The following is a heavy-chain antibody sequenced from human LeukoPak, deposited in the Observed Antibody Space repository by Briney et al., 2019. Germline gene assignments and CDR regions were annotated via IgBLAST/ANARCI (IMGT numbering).Heavy chain of an antibody. CDR3: ARGGGVVILYYYMDV. V-gene: IGHV3-30*01. CDR2: ISYDGSNK. Sequence: PGGSLRLSCAASGSTFSSYAMHWVRQAPGKGLEWVAVISYDGSNKYYADSVKGRFTISRDNSKNTLYLQMHSLRAEDTAVYYCARGGGVVILYYYMDVWGKGPTVTVSS. CDR1: GSTFSSYA. J-gene: IGHJ6*03. D-gene: IGHD3-3*01.